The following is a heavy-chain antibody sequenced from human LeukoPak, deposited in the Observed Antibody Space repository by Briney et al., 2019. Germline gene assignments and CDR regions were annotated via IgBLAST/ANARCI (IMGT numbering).Heavy chain of an antibody. D-gene: IGHD4-17*01. CDR3: ATDSYGDSAGY. CDR1: GVSINGGDYY. Sequence: SETLSLTWTVSGVSINGGDYYWSWIRQPPGKGLEWIGNIYHSGISFYNPSLKSRVSMSLDMSQNQVSLRLATVTAADTAMYYCATDSYGDSAGYWGQGTLVTVSS. J-gene: IGHJ4*02. V-gene: IGHV4-30-2*01. CDR2: IYHSGIS.